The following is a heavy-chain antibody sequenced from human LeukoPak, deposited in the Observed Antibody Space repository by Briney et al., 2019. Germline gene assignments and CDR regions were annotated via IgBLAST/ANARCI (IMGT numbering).Heavy chain of an antibody. D-gene: IGHD2-2*01. Sequence: SETLSLTCAVYGGSFSGYYWSWIRQPPGKGLEWIGEINHSGSTNYNPSLKSRVTISVDTSKNQFSLKLSSVTAADTAVYYCARVLIVPAAIQFDYWGQGTLVTVSS. V-gene: IGHV4-34*01. J-gene: IGHJ4*02. CDR3: ARVLIVPAAIQFDY. CDR2: INHSGST. CDR1: GGSFSGYY.